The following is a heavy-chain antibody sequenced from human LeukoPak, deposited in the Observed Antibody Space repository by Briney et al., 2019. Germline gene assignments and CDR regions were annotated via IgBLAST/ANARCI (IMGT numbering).Heavy chain of an antibody. D-gene: IGHD3-10*01. CDR3: ASYGSGSYNWFDP. V-gene: IGHV4-30-2*01. Sequence: SQTLSLTCAVSGGSISSGGYSWSWIRQPPGKGLEWIGYIYHGGSTYYNPSLKSRVTISVDRSKNQFSLKLSSVTAADTAVYYCASYGSGSYNWFDPWGQGTLVTVSS. CDR2: IYHGGST. CDR1: GGSISSGGYS. J-gene: IGHJ5*02.